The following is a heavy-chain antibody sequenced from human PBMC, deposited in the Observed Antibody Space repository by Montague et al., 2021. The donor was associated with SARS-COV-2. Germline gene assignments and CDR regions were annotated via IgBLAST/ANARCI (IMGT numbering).Heavy chain of an antibody. CDR2: XDWDDDK. V-gene: IGHV2-70*01. Sequence: PALVKPTQTLTLTCTFSGFSLSTSGMCVSWIRQPPGKALKWLALXDWDDDKYYSTSLKTRLTISKDTSKNQVVLTMTNMDPVDTATYYCARIWGATRGDAFDIWGQGTMVTVSS. D-gene: IGHD1-26*01. CDR1: GFSLSTSGMC. J-gene: IGHJ3*02. CDR3: ARIWGATRGDAFDI.